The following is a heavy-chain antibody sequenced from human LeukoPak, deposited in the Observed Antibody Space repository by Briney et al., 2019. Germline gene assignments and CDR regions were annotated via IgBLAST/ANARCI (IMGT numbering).Heavy chain of an antibody. CDR3: AKDVRRWLQFAVGDV. D-gene: IGHD5-24*01. Sequence: GGSLRLSCAASAFTFREHALSWVRQTPGKGLEWVSAISAAGDTTLYADSVKGRFTISRDNSKNTLYLQMNSLRAEDTAVYYCAKDVRRWLQFAVGDVGGQGTLVTVSS. CDR1: AFTFREHA. J-gene: IGHJ4*02. V-gene: IGHV3-23*01. CDR2: ISAAGDTT.